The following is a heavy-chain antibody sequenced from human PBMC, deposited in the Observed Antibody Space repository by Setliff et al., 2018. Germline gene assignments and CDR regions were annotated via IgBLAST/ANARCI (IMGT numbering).Heavy chain of an antibody. CDR2: INHSGNT. CDR3: VRSAVYCASDCYPRYFDS. Sequence: PSETLSLTCAVSGDSISSGNWWSWVRQPPEKGLEWIGEINHSGNTNYNPSLKSRVTISVDTSKNQFSLNLTSVTAADTAVYYCVRSAVYCASDCYPRYFDSWGQGTLVNVSS. CDR1: GDSISSGNW. J-gene: IGHJ4*02. D-gene: IGHD2-21*01. V-gene: IGHV4-4*02.